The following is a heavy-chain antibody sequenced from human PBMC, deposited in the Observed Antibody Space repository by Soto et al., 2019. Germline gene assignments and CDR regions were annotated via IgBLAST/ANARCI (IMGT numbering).Heavy chain of an antibody. D-gene: IGHD5-18*01. CDR2: ISDIGGST. CDR1: GFTFNNYA. V-gene: IGHV3-23*01. J-gene: IGHJ4*02. Sequence: PGGSLRLSCAASGFTFNNYAMGWVRQAPGRGLEWVSSISDIGGSTYYADSVKGRFTISRDNSKNTLYLQMNSLRAEDTAVYYCAKDLLYSYGYFGSWGQGTLVTVSA. CDR3: AKDLLYSYGYFGS.